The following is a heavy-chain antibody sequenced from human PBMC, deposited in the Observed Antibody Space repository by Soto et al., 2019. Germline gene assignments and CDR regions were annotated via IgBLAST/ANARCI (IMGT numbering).Heavy chain of an antibody. CDR1: GFTFSSYA. CDR2: ISSTSSYT. V-gene: IGHV3-21*01. Sequence: GESRRLSCAASGFTFSSYAMNWVRQTQEKGLEWVSSISSTSSYTHYSDSVKGRFTISRDNANNSLFLQMNSLRAEDTATYYCARDLALAGNYWGQGVLVTVSS. D-gene: IGHD6-19*01. CDR3: ARDLALAGNY. J-gene: IGHJ4*02.